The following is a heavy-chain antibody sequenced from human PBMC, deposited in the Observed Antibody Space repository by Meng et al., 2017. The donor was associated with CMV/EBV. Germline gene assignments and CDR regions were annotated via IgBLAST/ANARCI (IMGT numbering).Heavy chain of an antibody. CDR1: GFTFSSYG. CDR3: AKDLLRYCSSTSCPFGMDV. V-gene: IGHV3-33*06. J-gene: IGHJ6*02. CDR2: IWYDGSNK. Sequence: GESLKISCAASGFTFSSYGMHWVRQAPGKGLEWVAVIWYDGSNKYYADSVKGRFTISRDNSKNTLYLQMNSLSAEDTAVYYCAKDLLRYCSSTSCPFGMDVWGQGTTVTVSS. D-gene: IGHD2-2*01.